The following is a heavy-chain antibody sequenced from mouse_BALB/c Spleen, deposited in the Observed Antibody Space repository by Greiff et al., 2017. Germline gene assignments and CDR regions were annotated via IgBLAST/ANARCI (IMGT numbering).Heavy chain of an antibody. CDR1: GYSFTSYY. V-gene: IGHV1-66*01. Sequence: QVHVKQSGPELVKPGASVKISCKASGYSFTSYYIHWVKQRPGQGLEWIGWIFPGSGNTKYNEKFKGKATLTADTSSSTAYMQLSSLTSEDSAVYSCARSGNYFYYFDYWGQGTTLTVSA. CDR2: IFPGSGNT. CDR3: ARSGNYFYYFDY. D-gene: IGHD2-1*01. J-gene: IGHJ2*01.